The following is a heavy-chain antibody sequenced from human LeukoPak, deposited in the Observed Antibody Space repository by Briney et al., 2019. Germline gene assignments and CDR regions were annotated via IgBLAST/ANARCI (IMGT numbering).Heavy chain of an antibody. D-gene: IGHD4-17*01. CDR2: ITYSGTT. Sequence: SETLSPTCTVSGGSISSYYWSWIRQPPGKGLEWIGYITYSGTTNYNASLNSRVTMSMDTSKNQFSLRLSSMTAADTAVYYCARADYGDYVIDPWGQGTLVTVSS. J-gene: IGHJ5*02. CDR3: ARADYGDYVIDP. V-gene: IGHV4-59*01. CDR1: GGSISSYY.